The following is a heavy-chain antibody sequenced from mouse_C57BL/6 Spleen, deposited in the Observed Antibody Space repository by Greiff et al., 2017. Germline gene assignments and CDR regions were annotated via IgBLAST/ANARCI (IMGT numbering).Heavy chain of an antibody. Sequence: VQLQQPGAELVKPGASVKLSCKASGYTFTSYWMQWVKQRPGQGLEWIGEIDPSDSYTNYNQKFKGKATLTVDTSSSTAYMQLSSLTSEDSAVYYCARQGDSSGYVGFAYWGKGTLVTVSA. CDR3: ARQGDSSGYVGFAY. V-gene: IGHV1-50*01. J-gene: IGHJ3*01. D-gene: IGHD3-2*02. CDR1: GYTFTSYW. CDR2: IDPSDSYT.